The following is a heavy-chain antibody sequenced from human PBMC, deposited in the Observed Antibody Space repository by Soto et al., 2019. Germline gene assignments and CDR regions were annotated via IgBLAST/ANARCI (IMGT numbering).Heavy chain of an antibody. V-gene: IGHV1-69*02. CDR3: ACFYPVPAAIRWGAFDI. D-gene: IGHD2-2*01. J-gene: IGHJ3*02. Sequence: QVQLVQSGAEVKKPGSSVKVSCKASGGTFSSYTISWVRQAPGQGLEWMGRIIPILGIANYAQKFQGRVTITADKSTSTAYMELSSLRSEETAVYYCACFYPVPAAIRWGAFDIWCQGTMVNVSS. CDR2: IIPILGIA. CDR1: GGTFSSYT.